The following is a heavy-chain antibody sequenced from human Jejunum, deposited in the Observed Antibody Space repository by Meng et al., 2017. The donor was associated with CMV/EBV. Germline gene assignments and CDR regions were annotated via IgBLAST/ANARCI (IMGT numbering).Heavy chain of an antibody. CDR2: IYTSGST. D-gene: IGHD1-26*01. CDR3: ARESGSYYWFDP. V-gene: IGHV4-4*07. Sequence: QVPLQESGPGRLRPSQTLSLTCSVSGGSLTNYYWNWIRQTAGKGLEWIGRIYTSGSTHYNPSLKSRLTMSVDLSNNQISLKLRSVTAADTAVYYCARESGSYYWFDPWGQGTLVTVSS. CDR1: GGSLTNYY. J-gene: IGHJ5*02.